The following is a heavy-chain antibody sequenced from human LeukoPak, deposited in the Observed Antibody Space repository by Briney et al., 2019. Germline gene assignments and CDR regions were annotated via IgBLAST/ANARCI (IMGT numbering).Heavy chain of an antibody. Sequence: ASVKVSCKASGYTFTGYYMHWVRQAPGQGLEWMGWINPNSGGTSYAQKFQGRVTMTRDTSTSTAYMELSRLRSDDTAVYYCLSRGWFDESHFDYWGQGTLVTVSS. J-gene: IGHJ4*02. D-gene: IGHD3-10*01. CDR3: LSRGWFDESHFDY. CDR1: GYTFTGYY. CDR2: INPNSGGT. V-gene: IGHV1-2*02.